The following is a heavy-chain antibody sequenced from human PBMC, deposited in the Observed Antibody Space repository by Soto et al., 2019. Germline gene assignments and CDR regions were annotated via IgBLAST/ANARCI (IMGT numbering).Heavy chain of an antibody. CDR1: GFSLSTSGVG. D-gene: IGHD2-21*02. Sequence: QITLKESGPTLVKPTQTLTLTCTFSGFSLSTSGVGVGWIRQPPGKALEWLALIYWDDDKRYSPSLKSRLTITKDTSKILVVLTMTNMDPVDTTTYYCAHNRGYGGNSWAFDIWGQGTMVIVS. V-gene: IGHV2-5*02. CDR3: AHNRGYGGNSWAFDI. CDR2: IYWDDDK. J-gene: IGHJ3*02.